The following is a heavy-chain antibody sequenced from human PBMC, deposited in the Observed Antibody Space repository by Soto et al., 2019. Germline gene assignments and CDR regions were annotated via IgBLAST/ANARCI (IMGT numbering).Heavy chain of an antibody. CDR3: ARVKSGSYALSYFDY. CDR2: IYYSGST. D-gene: IGHD1-26*01. CDR1: GGSISGYY. J-gene: IGHJ4*02. Sequence: PSETLSLTCTVSGGSISGYYWSWIRQPPGQGLEWIGYIYYSGSTNHNPSLKSRVTISVDTSKNQFSLKLSSVTAADTAVYYCARVKSGSYALSYFDYWGQGTLVTVSS. V-gene: IGHV4-59*01.